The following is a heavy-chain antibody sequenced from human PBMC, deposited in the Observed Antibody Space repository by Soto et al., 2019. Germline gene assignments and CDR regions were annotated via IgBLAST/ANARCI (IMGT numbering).Heavy chain of an antibody. V-gene: IGHV1-2*02. Sequence: ASLKRYWKAAGYRLSGDFMHWVRQAPGQGLEWMGWINPNSGGTNYAQKFQGRVTMTRDTSISTAYMELSRLRSADTAVYYCATLPAYWGQGTLVTVSS. J-gene: IGHJ4*02. CDR3: ATLPAY. CDR2: INPNSGGT. CDR1: GYRLSGDF.